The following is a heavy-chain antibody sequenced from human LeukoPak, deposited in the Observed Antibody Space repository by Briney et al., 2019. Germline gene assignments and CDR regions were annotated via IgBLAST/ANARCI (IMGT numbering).Heavy chain of an antibody. J-gene: IGHJ6*02. D-gene: IGHD2-2*02. V-gene: IGHV3-30-3*01. CDR2: ISYDGSNK. CDR3: ARDSGGYCSSTSCYSAYGMDV. Sequence: PGRSLRLSCAASGFTFSSYAMHWVRQAPGKGLEWVAVISYDGSNKYYADSVKGRFTISRDNSKNTLYLQMNSLRAEDTAVYYCARDSGGYCSSTSCYSAYGMDVWGQGTTVTVSS. CDR1: GFTFSSYA.